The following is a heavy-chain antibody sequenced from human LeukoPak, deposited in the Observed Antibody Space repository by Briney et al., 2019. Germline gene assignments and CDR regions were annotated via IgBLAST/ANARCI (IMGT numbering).Heavy chain of an antibody. D-gene: IGHD3-9*01. CDR3: ARGAPSAYDILTGHYYNWLDP. CDR1: GGSFSGYY. J-gene: IGHJ5*02. Sequence: SETLSLTCAVYGGSFSGYYWSWIRQPAGKGLEWIGRIYTSGSTNYNPSLKSRVTMSVDTSKNQFSLKLSSVTAADTAVYYCARGAPSAYDILTGHYYNWLDPWGQGTLVTVSS. V-gene: IGHV4-59*10. CDR2: IYTSGST.